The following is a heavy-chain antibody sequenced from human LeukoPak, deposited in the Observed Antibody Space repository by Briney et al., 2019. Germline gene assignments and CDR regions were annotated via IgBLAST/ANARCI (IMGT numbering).Heavy chain of an antibody. J-gene: IGHJ5*02. CDR2: INPNSGDT. Sequence: ASVKVSCKASGYTFTDYHMHWVRQAPGQGLEWMGWINPNSGDTKYAQKFQGRVTMTRDTSISTAYMEVNRLRSDDTAVYYCAKPGGSGTFYNGGYNWFDPWGQGTLVTVSS. CDR3: AKPGGSGTFYNGGYNWFDP. D-gene: IGHD3-10*01. CDR1: GYTFTDYH. V-gene: IGHV1-2*02.